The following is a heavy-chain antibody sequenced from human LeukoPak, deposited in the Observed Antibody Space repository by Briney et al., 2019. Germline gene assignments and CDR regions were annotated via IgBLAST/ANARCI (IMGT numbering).Heavy chain of an antibody. Sequence: SETLSLTCTVSGGSISSGSHHWSWIRQPAGKGLEWIGRIYTSGSTYYNPSLKSRVTISVDTSKNQFSLELSSVTAADTAVYYCARQLLSPQYYFDYWGQGTLVTVSS. CDR1: GGSISSGSHH. V-gene: IGHV4-61*02. CDR3: ARQLLSPQYYFDY. D-gene: IGHD2-2*01. J-gene: IGHJ4*02. CDR2: IYTSGST.